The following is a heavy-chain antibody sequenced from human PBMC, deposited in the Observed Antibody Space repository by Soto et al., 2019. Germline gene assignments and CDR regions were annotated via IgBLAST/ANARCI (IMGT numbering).Heavy chain of an antibody. CDR1: GFTFSNAW. V-gene: IGHV3-33*08. CDR3: ARDPSFPDYSNYYYYYYGMDV. D-gene: IGHD4-4*01. Sequence: PGGSLRLSCAASGFTFSNAWMNWVRQAPGKGLEWVAVIWHDGSNKYYADSVKGRFTISRDDSKNTLYLQMNSLRAEDTAVYYCARDPSFPDYSNYYYYYYGMDVWGQGTTVTVSS. J-gene: IGHJ6*02. CDR2: IWHDGSNK.